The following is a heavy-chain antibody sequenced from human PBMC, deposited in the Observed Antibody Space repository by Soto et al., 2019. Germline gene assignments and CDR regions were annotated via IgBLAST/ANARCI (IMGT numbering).Heavy chain of an antibody. V-gene: IGHV1-3*01. J-gene: IGHJ4*02. CDR3: ARAWVVVTAPDY. CDR2: INAGNGNT. Sequence: ASVKGSCTASGYSLSEDGRSWVRQAPGQRLEWMGWINAGNGNTKYSQKFQGRVTITRDTSASTAYMELSSLRSENTAVYYCARAWVVVTAPDYWGQGTLVTVSS. CDR1: GYSLSEDG. D-gene: IGHD2-21*02.